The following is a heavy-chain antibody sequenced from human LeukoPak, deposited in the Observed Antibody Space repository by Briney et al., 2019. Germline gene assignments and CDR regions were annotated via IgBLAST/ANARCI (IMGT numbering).Heavy chain of an antibody. D-gene: IGHD6-6*01. Sequence: GGSLRLSCAASGFTFSDYYMSWVRQAPGKGLEWVANIKEDGSEKNYVDSVKGRFIISRDNAKNSLYLQMNTLRGEDTAVYYCVREEGSWGQGTLVTVSS. CDR3: VREEGS. CDR1: GFTFSDYY. CDR2: IKEDGSEK. J-gene: IGHJ4*02. V-gene: IGHV3-7*01.